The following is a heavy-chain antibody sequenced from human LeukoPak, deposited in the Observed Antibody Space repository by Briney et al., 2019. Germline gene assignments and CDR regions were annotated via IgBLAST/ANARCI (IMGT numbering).Heavy chain of an antibody. Sequence: GGSLRLSCAAPGFTFSSYSMNWVRQAPGKGLEWGSSISSSSSYIYYADSVKGRFTISRDNAKNSLYLQMNSLRAEDTAVYYCASDDFWSGFGQDNWGQGTLVTVSS. CDR3: ASDDFWSGFGQDN. D-gene: IGHD3-3*01. V-gene: IGHV3-21*01. J-gene: IGHJ4*02. CDR1: GFTFSSYS. CDR2: ISSSSSYI.